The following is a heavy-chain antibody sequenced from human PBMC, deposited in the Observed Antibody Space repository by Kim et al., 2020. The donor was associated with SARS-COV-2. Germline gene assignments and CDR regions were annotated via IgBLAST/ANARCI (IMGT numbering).Heavy chain of an antibody. D-gene: IGHD3-10*01. V-gene: IGHV4-31*02. CDR2: ST. J-gene: IGHJ4*02. Sequence: STYYNPSLESRVTISVDTSKTQFSLKLSSVTAADTAVYYCARGYGSGFDYWGQGTLVTVSS. CDR3: ARGYGSGFDY.